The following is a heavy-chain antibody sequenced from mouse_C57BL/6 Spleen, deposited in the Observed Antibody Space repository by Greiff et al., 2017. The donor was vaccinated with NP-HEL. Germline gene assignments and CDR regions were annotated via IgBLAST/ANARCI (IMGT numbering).Heavy chain of an antibody. J-gene: IGHJ1*03. CDR2: ISSGSSTI. Sequence: EVHLVESGGGLVKPGGSLKLSCAASGFTFSDYGMHWVRQAPEKGLEWVAYISSGSSTIYYADTVKGRFTISRDNAKNNLFLQMTSLRSEDTAMYYCARAGAYYDYDNWYFDVWGTGTTVTVAS. V-gene: IGHV5-17*01. CDR3: ARAGAYYDYDNWYFDV. CDR1: GFTFSDYG. D-gene: IGHD2-4*01.